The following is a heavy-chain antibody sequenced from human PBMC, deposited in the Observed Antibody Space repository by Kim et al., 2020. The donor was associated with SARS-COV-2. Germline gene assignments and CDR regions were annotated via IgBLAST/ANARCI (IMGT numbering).Heavy chain of an antibody. CDR2: ISYDGSNK. D-gene: IGHD3-10*01. J-gene: IGHJ4*02. Sequence: GGSLRLSCAASGFTFSSYGMHWVRQAPGKGLEWVAVISYDGSNKYYADSVKGRFTISRDNSKNTLYLQMNSLRAEDTAVYYCAGTYGSGEFGAFDYWGQGTVVTV. CDR3: AGTYGSGEFGAFDY. V-gene: IGHV3-30*03. CDR1: GFTFSSYG.